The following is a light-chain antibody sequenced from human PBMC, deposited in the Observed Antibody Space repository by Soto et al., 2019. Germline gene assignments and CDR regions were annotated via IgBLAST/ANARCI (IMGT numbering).Light chain of an antibody. J-gene: IGKJ5*01. Sequence: IHLTQSPSLLSASIGDRVTITCRASHDISTFLAWYQQKPGKAPKLLIYEASTLQSGVPSRFSGSGSGTEFTLTISGLLPEDFAAYHCQQLYTLPFTFGQGTRLEIK. CDR1: HDISTF. CDR2: EAS. V-gene: IGKV1-9*01. CDR3: QQLYTLPFT.